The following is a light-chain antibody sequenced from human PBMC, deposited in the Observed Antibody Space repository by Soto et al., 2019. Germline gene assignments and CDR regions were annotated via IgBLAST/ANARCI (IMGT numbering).Light chain of an antibody. Sequence: QSALTQPPSASGSPGQSVTISCTGTSNDVGGHDFVSWYQQHPGRVPQLIIYEVRNRPSGISFRFSGSKSGNTASLTISGLQAEDEADYYCSSFTSKSTLIFGGGTKLTVL. CDR1: SNDVGGHDF. V-gene: IGLV2-14*01. J-gene: IGLJ2*01. CDR3: SSFTSKSTLI. CDR2: EVR.